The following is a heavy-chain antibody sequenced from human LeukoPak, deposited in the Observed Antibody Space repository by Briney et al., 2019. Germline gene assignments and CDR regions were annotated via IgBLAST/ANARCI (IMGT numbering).Heavy chain of an antibody. CDR1: GCTFSSYA. CDR3: AKGGAWSSSGYYYFDY. D-gene: IGHD6-25*01. V-gene: IGHV3-23*01. CDR2: ISGSGGST. J-gene: IGHJ4*02. Sequence: PGGSLRLSCAASGCTFSSYAMSWVRQAPGKGLEWVSAISGSGGSTYYADSVKGRFTISRDNSKNTLYLQMNSLRAEDTAVYYCAKGGAWSSSGYYYFDYWGQGTLVTVSS.